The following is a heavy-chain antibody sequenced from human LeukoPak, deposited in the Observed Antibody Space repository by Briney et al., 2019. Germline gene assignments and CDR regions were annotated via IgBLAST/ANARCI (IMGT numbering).Heavy chain of an antibody. V-gene: IGHV3-48*03. Sequence: PGGSLRLSCAASGFTFSSYEMNWVRQAPGKGLEWVSYISSSGSSIYYADSVKGRFTISRDNAKKSLYLQMNSLRVDDTAVYYCARVGGYCSSVSNCYGDYWGQGTLVTVSS. CDR1: GFTFSSYE. D-gene: IGHD2-2*03. J-gene: IGHJ4*02. CDR2: ISSSGSSI. CDR3: ARVGGYCSSVSNCYGDY.